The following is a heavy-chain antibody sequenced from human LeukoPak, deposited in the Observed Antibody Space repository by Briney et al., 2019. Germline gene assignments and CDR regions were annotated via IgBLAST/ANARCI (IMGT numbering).Heavy chain of an antibody. Sequence: PGGSLRLSCAASGFTFSSYAMNWVRQVPGKGLEWVAIISSGGNTHYADSVQGRFIISRDSSKDTLYLQMNSLRAEDTAMYYCTRSGLTGRGNGMDVWGQGTTVIVSS. CDR1: GFTFSSYA. J-gene: IGHJ6*02. D-gene: IGHD3-10*01. CDR3: TRSGLTGRGNGMDV. V-gene: IGHV3-23*03. CDR2: ISSGGNT.